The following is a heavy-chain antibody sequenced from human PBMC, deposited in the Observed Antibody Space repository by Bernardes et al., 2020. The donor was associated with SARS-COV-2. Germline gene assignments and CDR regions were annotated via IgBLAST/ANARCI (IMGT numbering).Heavy chain of an antibody. CDR3: ARGGILLNWFGVDN. Sequence: GGSLRLSCEVSGFTFTTYGMSWVRQAPGKGLEWVAGIRSSGAYTYHADSVKGRFTISRDNSKNVLYLQMNSLRAEDTAVYYCARGGILLNWFGVDNWGLGTLVTVSS. D-gene: IGHD3-10*01. V-gene: IGHV3-23*01. CDR2: IRSSGAYT. J-gene: IGHJ4*02. CDR1: GFTFTTYG.